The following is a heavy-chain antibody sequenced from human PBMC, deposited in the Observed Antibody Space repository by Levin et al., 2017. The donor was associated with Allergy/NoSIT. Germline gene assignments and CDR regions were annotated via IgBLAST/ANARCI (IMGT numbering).Heavy chain of an antibody. CDR2: IYYSGSTYSGST. J-gene: IGHJ3*02. V-gene: IGHV4-31*03. CDR1: GGSISSGGYC. Sequence: SSQTLSLTCTVSGGSISSGGYCWTWIRQHPGKGLEWIGYIYYSGSTYSGSTYYNPSLKSRVTISVDTSKKQFSLKLSSVTAADTAVYYCARGSGYSNHDAFDIWGRGTMVTVSS. CDR3: ARGSGYSNHDAFDI. D-gene: IGHD3-22*01.